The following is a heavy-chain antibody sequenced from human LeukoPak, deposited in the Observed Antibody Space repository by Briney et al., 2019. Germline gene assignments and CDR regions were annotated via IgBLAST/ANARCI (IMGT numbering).Heavy chain of an antibody. V-gene: IGHV4-4*09. D-gene: IGHD4-11*01. CDR2: IYTSGST. J-gene: IGHJ3*02. Sequence: SETLSLTCTVSGGSISSYYWSWIRQPPGKGLEWIGYIYTSGSTNYNPSLKSRVTISVDMSKNQFSLKLSSVTAADTAVYYCARNVAVTTSAFDIWGQGTTVTVSS. CDR1: GGSISSYY. CDR3: ARNVAVTTSAFDI.